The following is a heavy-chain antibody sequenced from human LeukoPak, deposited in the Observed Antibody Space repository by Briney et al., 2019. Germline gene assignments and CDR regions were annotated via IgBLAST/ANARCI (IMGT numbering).Heavy chain of an antibody. CDR3: AKDLGRYCSSTSCFPPDN. CDR1: GFTFSNAW. Sequence: GGSLRLSCAASGFTFSNAWMSWVRQAPGKGLEWVAVISYDGSNKYYADSVKGRFTISRDNSKNTLYLQMNSLRAEDTAVYYCAKDLGRYCSSTSCFPPDNWGQGTLVTVSS. J-gene: IGHJ4*02. CDR2: ISYDGSNK. D-gene: IGHD2-2*01. V-gene: IGHV3-30*18.